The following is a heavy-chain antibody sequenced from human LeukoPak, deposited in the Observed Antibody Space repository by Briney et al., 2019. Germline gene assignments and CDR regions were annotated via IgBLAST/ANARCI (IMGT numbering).Heavy chain of an antibody. V-gene: IGHV3-7*01. J-gene: IGHJ4*02. D-gene: IGHD3-22*01. Sequence: GGSLRLSCAASGFTFSSHWMSWVRQAPGKGLEWVGNIKPGGSEKYYVDSLKGRFIISRDNAKNSLYLQMNSLRAEDMAVYYCAKYFYDGSGTHYFDYWGQGTPVTVSS. CDR3: AKYFYDGSGTHYFDY. CDR2: IKPGGSEK. CDR1: GFTFSSHW.